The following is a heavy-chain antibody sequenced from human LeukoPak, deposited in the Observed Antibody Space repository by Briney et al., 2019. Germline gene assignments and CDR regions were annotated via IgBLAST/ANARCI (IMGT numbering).Heavy chain of an antibody. V-gene: IGHV4-61*01. J-gene: IGHJ4*02. D-gene: IGHD4-17*01. Sequence: SETLSLTCTVSGGSISSSRYYWGWVRQPPGKGLEWLGYIYYSGSTKYNPSLKSRVTISVDTSKNQFSLKLSSVTAADTAVYYCARDGYGDGMDYWGQGTLVTVSS. CDR1: GGSISSSRYY. CDR2: IYYSGST. CDR3: ARDGYGDGMDY.